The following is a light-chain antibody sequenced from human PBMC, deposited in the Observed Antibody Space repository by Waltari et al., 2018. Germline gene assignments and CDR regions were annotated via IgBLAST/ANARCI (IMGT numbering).Light chain of an antibody. V-gene: IGLV1-47*01. J-gene: IGLJ3*02. CDR2: KNN. CDR1: SSNIGSNY. Sequence: QSVLTQPPSASGTPGQKVTISCNGISSNIGSNYVYWYQQFPGTAPKLLIFKNNQRPSGVPDRFSDSKSGTSASLAINGLRSEDEADYYCAAWDDSLSGLVLGGGTKVTVL. CDR3: AAWDDSLSGLV.